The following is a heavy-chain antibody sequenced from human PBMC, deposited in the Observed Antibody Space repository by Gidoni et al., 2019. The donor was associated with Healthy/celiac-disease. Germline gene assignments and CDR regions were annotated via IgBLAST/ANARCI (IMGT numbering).Heavy chain of an antibody. CDR2: IRYDGSNK. V-gene: IGHV3-30*02. D-gene: IGHD6-6*01. J-gene: IGHJ4*02. Sequence: QVQLVESGGGVVQPGGSLRLSCAASGFTFRSYGMHWVRQAPGKGLEWVAFIRYDGSNKYYADSVKGRFTISRDNSKNTLYLQMNSLRAEDTAVYYCAKDLIAARPSGHYFDYWGQGTLVTVSS. CDR3: AKDLIAARPSGHYFDY. CDR1: GFTFRSYG.